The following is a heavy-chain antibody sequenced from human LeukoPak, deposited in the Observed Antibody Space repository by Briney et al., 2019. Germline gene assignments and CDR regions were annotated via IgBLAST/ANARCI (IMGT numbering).Heavy chain of an antibody. D-gene: IGHD4-17*01. V-gene: IGHV3-73*01. CDR2: IRSKANSYAT. CDR3: TRHGSSATVTTDY. Sequence: GGSLTLSCAASGFTFSGSAMHWVRQASGKGLEWVGRIRSKANSYATAYAASVKGRFTISRDDSKNTAYLQMSSLKTEDTAVYYCTRHGSSATVTTDYWGQGTLVTVSS. J-gene: IGHJ4*02. CDR1: GFTFSGSA.